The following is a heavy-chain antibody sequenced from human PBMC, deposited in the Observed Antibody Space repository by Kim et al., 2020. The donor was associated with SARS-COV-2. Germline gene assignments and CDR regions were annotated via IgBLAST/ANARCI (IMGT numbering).Heavy chain of an antibody. CDR3: ARQLPWFDP. CDR2: ST. Sequence: STNYTPSHTSRVTISVDTSKNQFSLKLSSVTAADTAVYYCARQLPWFDPWGQGTLVTVSS. V-gene: IGHV4-59*08. J-gene: IGHJ5*02.